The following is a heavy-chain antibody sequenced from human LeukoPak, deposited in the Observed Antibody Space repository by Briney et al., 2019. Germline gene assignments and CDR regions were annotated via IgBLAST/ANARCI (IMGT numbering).Heavy chain of an antibody. CDR2: IYYSGST. V-gene: IGHV4-59*08. D-gene: IGHD3-9*01. CDR1: GGSISSYY. J-gene: IGHJ6*02. Sequence: SETLSLTCTVSGGSISSYYWSWIRQPPGKGLERIGYIYYSGSTNYNPSLKSRVTISVDTSKNQFSLKLSSVTAADTAVYYCARHVRNYDILTGYQYYYGMDVWGQGTTVTVSS. CDR3: ARHVRNYDILTGYQYYYGMDV.